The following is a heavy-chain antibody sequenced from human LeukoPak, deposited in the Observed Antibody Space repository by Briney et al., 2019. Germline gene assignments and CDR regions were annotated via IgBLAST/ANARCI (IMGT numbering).Heavy chain of an antibody. CDR1: GGSISSSSYY. Sequence: PSETLSLTCTVSGGSISSSSYYWGWIRQPPGKGLEWIGSIYYSGSTYYNPSLKSRVTISVDTFKNQFSLKLSSVSAADSAVDYCAAQWLERLNWFDPWGQGTLVTVSS. CDR3: AAQWLERLNWFDP. J-gene: IGHJ5*02. CDR2: IYYSGST. D-gene: IGHD6-19*01. V-gene: IGHV4-39*01.